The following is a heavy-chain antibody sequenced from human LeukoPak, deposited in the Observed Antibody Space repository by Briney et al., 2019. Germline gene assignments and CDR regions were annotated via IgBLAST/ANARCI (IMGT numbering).Heavy chain of an antibody. Sequence: GGSLRLSCAASGFTFSSYSMNWVRQAPGKGREWVSSISSSSSYIYYADSVKGRFTISRDNAKNSLYLQMNSLRAEDTAVYYCARAIVGFDAFDIWGQGTMVTVSS. CDR1: GFTFSSYS. J-gene: IGHJ3*02. CDR2: ISSSSSYI. D-gene: IGHD2-21*01. CDR3: ARAIVGFDAFDI. V-gene: IGHV3-21*01.